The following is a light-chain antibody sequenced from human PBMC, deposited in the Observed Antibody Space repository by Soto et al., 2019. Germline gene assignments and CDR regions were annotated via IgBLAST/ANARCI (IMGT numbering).Light chain of an antibody. CDR1: QSVTSSH. J-gene: IGKJ5*01. V-gene: IGKV3-20*01. CDR2: GAS. Sequence: EIVLTQSPGTLSLSPGESATLSCRASQSVTSSHLAWYQQKPGQAPRLLIYGASSRATGIPDRFSGSGSGTDFTLTISRLEPEDFAVYYCQQYDSSPPTVTFAQGTRLEIK. CDR3: QQYDSSPPTVT.